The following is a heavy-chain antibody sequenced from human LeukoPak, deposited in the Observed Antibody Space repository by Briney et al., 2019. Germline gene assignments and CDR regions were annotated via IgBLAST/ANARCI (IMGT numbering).Heavy chain of an antibody. CDR3: ARQTGIGDTLSF. CDR2: ISDGNGDT. J-gene: IGHJ4*02. Sequence: ASVKVSCKASGYTFNSYTMHWVRQATGQRLEWMGWISDGNGDTKYSQKFQGRITITRDTSASTAYMELSSLTSEDTAVYYCARQTGIGDTLSFWGQGTLVSVSS. CDR1: GYTFNSYT. D-gene: IGHD2-21*02. V-gene: IGHV1-3*01.